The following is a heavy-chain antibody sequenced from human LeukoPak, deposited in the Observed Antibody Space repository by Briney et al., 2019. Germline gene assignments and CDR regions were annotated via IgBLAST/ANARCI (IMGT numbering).Heavy chain of an antibody. V-gene: IGHV3-21*01. CDR2: ISSSGDYI. D-gene: IGHD6-19*01. CDR3: AREANGYSSGWEYYLDY. Sequence: GGSLRLSCAASGFTFSSYSMNWVRQAPGKGLEWVSSISSSGDYIYYADSVNGRFTISRDNAKNSLYLQMNSLTAEDTAVYYCAREANGYSSGWEYYLDYWGQGTLVTVSS. J-gene: IGHJ4*02. CDR1: GFTFSSYS.